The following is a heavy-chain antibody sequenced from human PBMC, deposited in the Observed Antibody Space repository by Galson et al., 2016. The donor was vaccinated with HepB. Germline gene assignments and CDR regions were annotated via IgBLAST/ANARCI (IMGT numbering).Heavy chain of an antibody. Sequence: QSGAEVKKPGESLKISCTASGYSFTNYWIGWVRQMPGKGLEWMGIIYPGDSDTKYSPSFQGQVNISADKSISTAYLQWSSLKASDTAFYYCARQPLVLGECDYWGQGALVTVSS. CDR1: GYSFTNYW. CDR2: IYPGDSDT. D-gene: IGHD2-8*01. J-gene: IGHJ4*02. CDR3: ARQPLVLGECDY. V-gene: IGHV5-51*01.